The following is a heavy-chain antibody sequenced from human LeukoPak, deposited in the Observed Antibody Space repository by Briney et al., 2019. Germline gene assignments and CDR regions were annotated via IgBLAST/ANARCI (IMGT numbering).Heavy chain of an antibody. V-gene: IGHV5-51*01. CDR1: GYSFTSYW. CDR2: IYPGDSDT. J-gene: IGHJ4*02. D-gene: IGHD4-17*01. CDR3: ARLKGKNDYGEEGVFDY. Sequence: KVGESLKISCKGSGYSFTSYWIGWVRQMPGKGLEWMGIIYPGDSDTRYSPSFQGQVTISADKSISTAYLQWSSLKASDTAMYYCARLKGKNDYGEEGVFDYWGQGTLVTVSS.